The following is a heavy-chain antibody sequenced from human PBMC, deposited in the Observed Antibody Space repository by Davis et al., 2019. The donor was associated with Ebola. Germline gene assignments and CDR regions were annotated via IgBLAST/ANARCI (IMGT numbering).Heavy chain of an antibody. CDR2: INHSGST. Sequence: SETLSLTCTVSGGSISSYYWSWIRQPPGKGLEWIGEINHSGSTNYNPSLKSRVTISVDTSKNQFSLKLSSVTAADTAVYYCAREVTGTPFSFDYWGQGTLVTVSS. V-gene: IGHV4-34*01. D-gene: IGHD1-7*01. CDR3: AREVTGTPFSFDY. J-gene: IGHJ4*02. CDR1: GGSISSYY.